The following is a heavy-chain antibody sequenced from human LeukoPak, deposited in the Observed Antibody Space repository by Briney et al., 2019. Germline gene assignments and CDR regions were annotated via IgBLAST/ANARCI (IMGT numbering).Heavy chain of an antibody. CDR2: ISSSSSTI. Sequence: PGGSLRLSCAASGFTFSSYSMNWVRQAPGKGLEWVSYISSSSSTIYYADSVKGRFTISRDNAKNSLYLQMNNLRAEDTAVYYCAREYYDFWSGYYSGRSLLYWGQGTLVTVSS. V-gene: IGHV3-48*01. CDR1: GFTFSSYS. D-gene: IGHD3-3*01. J-gene: IGHJ4*02. CDR3: AREYYDFWSGYYSGRSLLY.